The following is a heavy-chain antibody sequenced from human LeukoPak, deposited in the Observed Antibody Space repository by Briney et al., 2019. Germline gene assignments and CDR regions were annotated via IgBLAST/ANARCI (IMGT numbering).Heavy chain of an antibody. J-gene: IGHJ4*02. D-gene: IGHD3-16*01. CDR3: AAEERNYGLQ. Sequence: PSETLFLTCNVSSDSIRNYYWSWFRQPPGKGLEWIGYVYYTGSINYSPSLESRVTISLDTFKKQFFLRLTSLTAADTAVYYCAAEERNYGLQWGQGTLVTVSS. CDR1: SDSIRNYY. CDR2: VYYTGSI. V-gene: IGHV4-59*01.